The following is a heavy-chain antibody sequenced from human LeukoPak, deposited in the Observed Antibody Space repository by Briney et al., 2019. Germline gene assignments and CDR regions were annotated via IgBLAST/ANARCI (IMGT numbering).Heavy chain of an antibody. CDR1: GGSFSGYY. CDR3: ARSGFGGSPGLCDY. D-gene: IGHD3-3*01. CDR2: IYYSGST. Sequence: SETLSLTCAVYGGSFSGYYWSWIRQPPGKGLEWIGSIYYSGSTYYNPSLKSRVTISVDTSKNQFSLKLSSVTAADTAVYYCARSGFGGSPGLCDYWGQGTLVTVSS. V-gene: IGHV4-34*01. J-gene: IGHJ4*02.